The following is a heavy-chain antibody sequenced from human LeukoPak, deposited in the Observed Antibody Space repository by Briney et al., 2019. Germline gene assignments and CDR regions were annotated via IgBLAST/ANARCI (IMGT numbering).Heavy chain of an antibody. J-gene: IGHJ4*02. V-gene: IGHV4-59*01. Sequence: SETLSLPCTVSGGSISSYYWSWIRQPPGKGLEWIGYIYYSGSTNYNPSLKSRVTISVDTSKNQFSLKLRSVTAADTAVYYCARVRDDYGGRLFDSWGQGTLVTVSS. CDR2: IYYSGST. CDR3: ARVRDDYGGRLFDS. D-gene: IGHD4-17*01. CDR1: GGSISSYY.